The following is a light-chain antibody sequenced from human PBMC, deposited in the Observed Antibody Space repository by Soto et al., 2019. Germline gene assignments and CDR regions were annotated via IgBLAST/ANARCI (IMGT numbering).Light chain of an antibody. Sequence: ESVLTQSAGALSLSSGERATRSCRASQSLSSIYLAWYQQKPGQAPSLLIYGASNRATGIPDRFSGSGSGTDFTLTISRLEPEDFAVYFCQQYGSSPTFGQGTRLEIK. V-gene: IGKV3-20*01. CDR2: GAS. J-gene: IGKJ5*01. CDR1: QSLSSIY. CDR3: QQYGSSPT.